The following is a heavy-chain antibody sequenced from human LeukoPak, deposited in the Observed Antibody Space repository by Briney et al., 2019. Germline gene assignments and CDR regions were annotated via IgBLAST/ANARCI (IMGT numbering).Heavy chain of an antibody. CDR2: INPSGGST. J-gene: IGHJ3*02. CDR3: ASFDPDSSGYFGHAFDI. V-gene: IGHV1-46*01. CDR1: GYTFTSYY. D-gene: IGHD3-22*01. Sequence: ASVKVSCKASGYTFTSYYMHWVRQAPGQGLEWMGIINPSGGSTSYAQKFQGRVTMTRDMSTSTVYMELSSLRSEDTAVYYCASFDPDSSGYFGHAFDIWGQGTMVTVSS.